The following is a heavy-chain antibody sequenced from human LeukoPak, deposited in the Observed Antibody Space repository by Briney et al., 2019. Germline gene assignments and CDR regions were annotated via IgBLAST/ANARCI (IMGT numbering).Heavy chain of an antibody. Sequence: GSLRLSCAASGFTFSSYAMSWVRQAPGKGLEWIGSIYHSGSTYYNPSLKSRVTISADTSKNQFSLKLRSVTAADTAVYYCARKRWLRSFDYWGQRTLVTVSS. D-gene: IGHD5-12*01. CDR1: GFTFSSYA. J-gene: IGHJ4*02. V-gene: IGHV4-38-2*01. CDR3: ARKRWLRSFDY. CDR2: IYHSGST.